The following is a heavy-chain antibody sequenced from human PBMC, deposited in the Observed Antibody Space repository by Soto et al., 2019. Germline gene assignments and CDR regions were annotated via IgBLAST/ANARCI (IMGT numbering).Heavy chain of an antibody. CDR3: AKGVVREPAYFDD. J-gene: IGHJ4*02. D-gene: IGHD3-10*01. CDR2: ISYDGRNE. Sequence: GGSLRLSCAVSGFTFSAFAMYWVRQAPGKGLEWVALISYDGRNEDYAESVRGRFTISRDNSKNTLYLDMNSLSAEDSAVYFCAKGVVREPAYFDDWGQGTLVTVSS. CDR1: GFTFSAFA. V-gene: IGHV3-30*18.